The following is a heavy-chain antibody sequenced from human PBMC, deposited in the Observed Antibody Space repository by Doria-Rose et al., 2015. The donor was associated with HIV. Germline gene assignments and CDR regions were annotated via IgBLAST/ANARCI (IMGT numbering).Heavy chain of an antibody. D-gene: IGHD1-26*01. Sequence: QVQLVQSGSEVKKPGSSVKVSCKASGGTFSSYTISWMRQAPGQGLEWMGRIIPILDIVNYALRFQGRVTITADESTSTAYMELSSLRSEDTAIYYCASQWERSSFDYWGQGTLVTVSS. CDR2: IIPILDIV. CDR1: GGTFSSYT. CDR3: ASQWERSSFDY. V-gene: IGHV1-69*02. J-gene: IGHJ4*02.